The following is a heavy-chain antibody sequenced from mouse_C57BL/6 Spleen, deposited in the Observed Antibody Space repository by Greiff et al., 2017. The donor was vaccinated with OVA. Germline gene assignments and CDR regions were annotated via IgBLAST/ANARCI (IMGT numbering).Heavy chain of an antibody. Sequence: VKLMESGPELVKPGASVKISCKASGYAFSSSWMNWVKQRPGKGLEWIGRIYPGDGDTNYNGKFKGKATLTADKSSSTAYMQLSSLTSEDSAVYFCARNYGFSYAMDYWGQGTSVTVSS. CDR1: GYAFSSSW. CDR3: ARNYGFSYAMDY. D-gene: IGHD1-1*01. V-gene: IGHV1-82*01. CDR2: IYPGDGDT. J-gene: IGHJ4*01.